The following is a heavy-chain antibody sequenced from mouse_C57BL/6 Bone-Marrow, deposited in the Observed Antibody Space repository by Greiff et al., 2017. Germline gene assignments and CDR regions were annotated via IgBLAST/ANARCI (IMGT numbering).Heavy chain of an antibody. Sequence: EVQLQQSGPVLVKPGASVKMSCKASGYTFTDYYMNWVKQSHGKSLEWIGVINPYNGGTSYNQKFKGKATLTVDKSSSTAYMELNSLTSEDSAVYYCPYGWGYFDYWGQGTTLTVSS. CDR1: GYTFTDYY. J-gene: IGHJ2*01. CDR3: PYGWGYFDY. CDR2: INPYNGGT. D-gene: IGHD2-2*01. V-gene: IGHV1-19*01.